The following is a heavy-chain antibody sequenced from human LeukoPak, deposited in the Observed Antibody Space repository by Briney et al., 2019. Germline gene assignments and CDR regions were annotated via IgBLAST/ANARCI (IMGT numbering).Heavy chain of an antibody. V-gene: IGHV3-74*01. J-gene: IGHJ4*02. Sequence: GGSLRLSCAASGFTFSSYWMHWVRQAPGKGLVWVSRINSDGSSTSYADSVKGRFTISRDNAKNTLYLQMNSLRAEDTAVYYCARENRYCSGGSCYPRPGFFDHWGQGTLVTVSS. D-gene: IGHD2-15*01. CDR3: ARENRYCSGGSCYPRPGFFDH. CDR2: INSDGSST. CDR1: GFTFSSYW.